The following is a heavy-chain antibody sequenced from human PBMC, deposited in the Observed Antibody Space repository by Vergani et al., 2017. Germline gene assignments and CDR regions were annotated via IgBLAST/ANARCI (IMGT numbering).Heavy chain of an antibody. D-gene: IGHD1-1*01. Sequence: QVQLVESGGGVVQPGRSLRLSCAASGFSFSSFGFHWVRQAPGKGLEWVAFIHYDGSHEYYIDSVKGRFTISRDNSKNTLYLEMNALRAEDTAVYYCARDFLTRVTTLDYYYMGVWGKGTTVTVSS. CDR2: IHYDGSHE. V-gene: IGHV3-33*01. J-gene: IGHJ6*03. CDR1: GFSFSSFG. CDR3: ARDFLTRVTTLDYYYMGV.